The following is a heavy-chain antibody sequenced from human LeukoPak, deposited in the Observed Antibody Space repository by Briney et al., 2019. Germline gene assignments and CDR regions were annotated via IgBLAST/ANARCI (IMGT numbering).Heavy chain of an antibody. D-gene: IGHD3-22*01. CDR3: ARFKRGYDRSYAFDI. J-gene: IGHJ3*02. Sequence: SGTLSLTCAVSGGSISSSNWWSWVRQPPGKGLEWIGEIYHSGSTNYNPSLKSRVTISVDTSKNQFSLKLSSVTAADTAVYYCARFKRGYDRSYAFDIWGQGTMVTVSS. CDR2: IYHSGST. V-gene: IGHV4-4*02. CDR1: GGSISSSNW.